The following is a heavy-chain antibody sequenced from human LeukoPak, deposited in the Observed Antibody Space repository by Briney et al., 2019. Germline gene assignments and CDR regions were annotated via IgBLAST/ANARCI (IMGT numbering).Heavy chain of an antibody. J-gene: IGHJ2*01. Sequence: IRRIYTKGNTNYNPSLKSRVTMSVDTSKNQFSLKLSAVTAAYTAVYYCARDFFFQAQDGIRGIGLGIPAEDL. CDR2: IYTKGNT. CDR3: ARDFFFQAQDGIRGIGLGIPAEDL. D-gene: IGHD3-16*02. V-gene: IGHV4-4*07.